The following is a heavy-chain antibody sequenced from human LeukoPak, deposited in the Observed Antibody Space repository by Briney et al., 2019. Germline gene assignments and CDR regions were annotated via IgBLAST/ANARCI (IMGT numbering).Heavy chain of an antibody. CDR2: IIPIFGTA. J-gene: IGHJ6*02. CDR3: ALRRSPPYYYYGMDV. CDR1: GGTFSSYA. Sequence: VASVKVSCKASGGTFSSYAISWVRQAPGQGLEWMGGIIPIFGTANYAQKFQGRVTITADESTSTAYMELSSLRSEDTAMYYCALRRSPPYYYYGMDVWGQGTTVTVSS. D-gene: IGHD4-17*01. V-gene: IGHV1-69*13.